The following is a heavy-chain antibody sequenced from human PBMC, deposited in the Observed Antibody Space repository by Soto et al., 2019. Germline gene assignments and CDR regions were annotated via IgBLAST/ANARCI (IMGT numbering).Heavy chain of an antibody. CDR3: ASGGSGGRTADFDY. J-gene: IGHJ4*02. Sequence: GGSLRLSCAASGFTFNTYSMNWVRQAPGKGLEWVSYISTDTTTTHYADSVKGRFTVSRDNAKNSLYLQMNSLRDEDSAVYYCASGGSGGRTADFDYWGQGTMATVS. V-gene: IGHV3-48*02. D-gene: IGHD2-8*02. CDR2: ISTDTTTT. CDR1: GFTFNTYS.